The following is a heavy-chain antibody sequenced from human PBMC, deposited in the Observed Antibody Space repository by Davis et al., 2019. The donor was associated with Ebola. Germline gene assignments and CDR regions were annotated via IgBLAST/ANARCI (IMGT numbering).Heavy chain of an antibody. Sequence: GESLKISCAASGFTFDDYAMHWVRQAPGKGLEWVAVISYDGSNKYYADSVKGRFTISRDNSKNTLYLQMNSLRAEDTAVYYCAKDQDYSFGYYYNGMDVWGQGTTVTVSS. V-gene: IGHV3-30*04. CDR2: ISYDGSNK. D-gene: IGHD4-11*01. CDR1: GFTFDDYA. J-gene: IGHJ6*02. CDR3: AKDQDYSFGYYYNGMDV.